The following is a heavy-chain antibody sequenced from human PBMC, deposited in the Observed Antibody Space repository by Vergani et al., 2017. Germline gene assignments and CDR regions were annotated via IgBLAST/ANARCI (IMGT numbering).Heavy chain of an antibody. CDR1: GFTFSNYW. Sequence: EVQLVESGGGLVQPGGSLRLSCTASGFTFSNYWMQWVRQAPGKGLMWVSRINSDGDSTSYADSVKGRFTISRDNAKNTLYLQMDSLRAEDTAVYYCARDGWELLDYFYYMDVWVKGTTVTVSS. J-gene: IGHJ6*03. CDR2: INSDGDST. CDR3: ARDGWELLDYFYYMDV. V-gene: IGHV3-74*01. D-gene: IGHD1-26*01.